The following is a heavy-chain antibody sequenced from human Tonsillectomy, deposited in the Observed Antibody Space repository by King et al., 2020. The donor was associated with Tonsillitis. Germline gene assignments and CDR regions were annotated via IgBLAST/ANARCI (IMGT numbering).Heavy chain of an antibody. J-gene: IGHJ6*02. Sequence: VQLVESGGGLVKPGGSLRLSCAASGFTFSSYSMNWVRQAPGKGLEWVSSISSSSSYIYYADSVKGRFTISRDNAKNSLYLQMNSLRAEDTAVYYCARVYYDFWSGYYPGGSSYYYGMDVWGQGTTVTVSS. V-gene: IGHV3-21*01. D-gene: IGHD3-3*01. CDR1: GFTFSSYS. CDR2: ISSSSSYI. CDR3: ARVYYDFWSGYYPGGSSYYYGMDV.